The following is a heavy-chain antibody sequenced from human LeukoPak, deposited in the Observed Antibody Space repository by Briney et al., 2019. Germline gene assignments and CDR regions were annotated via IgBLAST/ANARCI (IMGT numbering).Heavy chain of an antibody. CDR3: ARDSGAALPYYYYYMDV. J-gene: IGHJ6*03. Sequence: PGGTLRLSCAASGFTFSSYSMNCVRQAPGPRLEGVSYISNSGSSIDYADSVKGRFTISRDNAKNSLYLQMNSLRAEYTAVYYCARDSGAALPYYYYYMDVWGKGTTVTISS. CDR1: GFTFSSYS. V-gene: IGHV3-48*01. D-gene: IGHD6-25*01. CDR2: ISNSGSSI.